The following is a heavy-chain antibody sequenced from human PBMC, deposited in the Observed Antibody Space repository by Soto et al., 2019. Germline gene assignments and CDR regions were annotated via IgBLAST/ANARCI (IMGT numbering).Heavy chain of an antibody. CDR1: GGSMNSGNW. CDR2: IYHTGST. Sequence: QVQLQESGPGLVKPSETLSLTCAISGGSMNSGNWWSWVRQPPGKGLEWIGEIYHTGSTNYNPSHKRRVTISVDKSKNQFSLKMKSVTAADTAVYYCARNMAREVTLDYWGQGTLVTVSS. D-gene: IGHD2-21*02. CDR3: ARNMAREVTLDY. V-gene: IGHV4-4*02. J-gene: IGHJ4*02.